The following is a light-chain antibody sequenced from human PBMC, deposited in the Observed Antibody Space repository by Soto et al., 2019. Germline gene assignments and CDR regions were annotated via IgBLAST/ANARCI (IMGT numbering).Light chain of an antibody. CDR1: QSVSRY. V-gene: IGKV3-11*01. J-gene: IGKJ4*01. CDR2: DAS. CDR3: QQRSDWPST. Sequence: EIVLTQSPATLSLSPGERATLSCRASQSVSRYLDWYQQKPAQAPRLLIYDASNRATGIPARFSGSGSGKDFTLTISIIEPEDFAVYYCQQRSDWPSTCSGGTKVQIQ.